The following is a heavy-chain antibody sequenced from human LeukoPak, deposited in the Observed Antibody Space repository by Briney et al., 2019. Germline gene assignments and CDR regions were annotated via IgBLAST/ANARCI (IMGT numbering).Heavy chain of an antibody. CDR3: ARDRDSSGYQYNAFDI. CDR2: IYYSGST. V-gene: IGHV4-59*01. D-gene: IGHD3-22*01. J-gene: IGHJ3*02. Sequence: SETLSLTCTVSGGSINNYYWSWIRQPPGKGLVWIGYIYYSGSTNYNPSLKSRVTISVDTSKNQFSLKLSSVTAADTAVYYCARDRDSSGYQYNAFDIWGQGTMVTVSS. CDR1: GGSINNYY.